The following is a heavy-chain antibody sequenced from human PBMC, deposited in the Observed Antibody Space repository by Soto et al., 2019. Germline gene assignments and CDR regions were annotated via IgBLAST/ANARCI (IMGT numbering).Heavy chain of an antibody. V-gene: IGHV4-59*01. CDR2: IYSSGST. CDR3: ARGGYYTNAFDI. J-gene: IGHJ3*02. Sequence: QMQLQESGPGLVKPSETLSLTCTVSGGATSSYYWSWIRQSPGKGLASIGYIYSSGSTNYNPSLKCRVPISLATSKTQFSLKLSSVTAADTAVYYCARGGYYTNAFDIWGQGTMVTVSS. CDR1: GGATSSYY. D-gene: IGHD3-3*01.